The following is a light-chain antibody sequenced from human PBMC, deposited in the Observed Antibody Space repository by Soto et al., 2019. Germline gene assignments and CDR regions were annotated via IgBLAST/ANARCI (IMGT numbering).Light chain of an antibody. J-gene: IGKJ1*01. V-gene: IGKV3-15*01. CDR3: QQYNYWPGT. Sequence: EIVMTQSPGTLSVSPGERATLSCRASQSVSSNLAWYQQKLGQAPRLLIYGASTRATGITARLSGSGSGTEFSLSISGLQSEDFAVYYCQQYNYWPGTFGQGTKVEIK. CDR1: QSVSSN. CDR2: GAS.